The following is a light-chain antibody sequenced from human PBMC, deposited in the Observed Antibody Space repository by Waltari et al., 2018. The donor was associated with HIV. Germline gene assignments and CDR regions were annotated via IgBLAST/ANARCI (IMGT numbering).Light chain of an antibody. CDR1: QTISSY. Sequence: DIQMTQSPSSLSASVGDRVAITCRASQTISSYLNWYQQKPGQAPMLLIYGASTLHSGVPSRFSGSGSGTDFTLTISSMQPEDFATYYCQQSYSTPRTFGQGTKLEIK. CDR3: QQSYSTPRT. V-gene: IGKV1-39*01. CDR2: GAS. J-gene: IGKJ2*01.